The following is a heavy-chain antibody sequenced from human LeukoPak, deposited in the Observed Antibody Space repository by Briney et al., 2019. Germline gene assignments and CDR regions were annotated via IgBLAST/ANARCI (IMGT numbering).Heavy chain of an antibody. CDR1: GYTFPDYG. D-gene: IGHD6-19*01. CDR3: ARSSKRWLDY. CDR2: ISIHNGNT. Sequence: GASVKVSCEASGYTFPDYGISWVRQAPGQGLEWMGWISIHNGNTNAQKCQGRVTLTTDTSTSTAYLELRSLTSDDTAVYYCARSSKRWLDYWGQGTLVTVSS. J-gene: IGHJ4*02. V-gene: IGHV1-18*01.